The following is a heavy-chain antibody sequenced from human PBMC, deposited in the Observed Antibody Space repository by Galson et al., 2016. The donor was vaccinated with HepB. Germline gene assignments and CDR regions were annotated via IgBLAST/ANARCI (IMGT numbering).Heavy chain of an antibody. CDR1: GGSVSSTSHF. V-gene: IGHV4-39*01. CDR3: FGRYWVWGAFDI. J-gene: IGHJ3*02. D-gene: IGHD1-26*01. Sequence: LSLTCAVSGGSVSSTSHFWGWIRQPPGKGLEWIMSIFYTGSTQYNPSLKSRVAISVDTFNNQFSLQLNSVTAADTAVYFCFGRYWVWGAFDIWGQGSMVTVSS. CDR2: IFYTGST.